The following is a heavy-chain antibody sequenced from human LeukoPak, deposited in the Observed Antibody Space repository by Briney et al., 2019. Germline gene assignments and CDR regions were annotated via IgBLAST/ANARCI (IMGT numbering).Heavy chain of an antibody. CDR1: GGSFSGYY. CDR2: INHSGST. CDR3: ASGGYCTNGVCYRDFDY. D-gene: IGHD2-8*01. Sequence: PSETLSLTCAVYGGSFSGYYWSWIRQPPGKGLEWIGEINHSGSTNYNPSLKSRVTISVDTSKNQFSLKLSSVTAADTAVYYCASGGYCTNGVCYRDFDYWGQGTLVTVSS. V-gene: IGHV4-34*01. J-gene: IGHJ4*02.